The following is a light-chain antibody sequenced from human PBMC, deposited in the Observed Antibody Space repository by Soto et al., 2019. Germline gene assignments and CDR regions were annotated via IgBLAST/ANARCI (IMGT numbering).Light chain of an antibody. CDR1: RSDVGGYNY. CDR3: SSYTSSSTRV. CDR2: EVS. V-gene: IGLV2-14*01. J-gene: IGLJ3*02. Sequence: QSALTQPASVSGSPGQSITISCTGTRSDVGGYNYVSWYQQHPGKAPKLMIYEVSNRPSGVSNRFSGSKSGNTASLTISGRQAEDEADYYCSSYTSSSTRVFGGGTKLPVL.